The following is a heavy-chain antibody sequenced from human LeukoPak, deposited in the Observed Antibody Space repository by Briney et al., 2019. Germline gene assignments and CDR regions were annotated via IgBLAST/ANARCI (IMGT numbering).Heavy chain of an antibody. CDR1: GDSMSDYF. CDR2: AADSGSA. V-gene: IGHV4-59*01. Sequence: SETLSLTCTVSGDSMSDYFWTWIRQPPGKGLEWIGYAADSGSANYNPSLKSRVTISVDSSTNHFSLRLTSVTAADTAVYYCARSGRRSYDILTGGHRGRFDPWGQGTLVTVSS. CDR3: ARSGRRSYDILTGGHRGRFDP. J-gene: IGHJ5*02. D-gene: IGHD3-9*01.